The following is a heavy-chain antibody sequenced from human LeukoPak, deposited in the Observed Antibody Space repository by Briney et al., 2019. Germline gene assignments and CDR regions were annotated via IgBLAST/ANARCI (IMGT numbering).Heavy chain of an antibody. CDR2: LYSGGDT. Sequence: SGGSLRLSCAASGFTVGTKYMNWVRQAPGKGLEWVSILYSGGDTYYADSVKGRFTISRDNSRNTLSLQMNSLGVEDTAVYYCARVGDHYHWYFDLWGRGTLVTVSS. CDR3: ARVGDHYHWYFDL. V-gene: IGHV3-53*01. CDR1: GFTVGTKY. J-gene: IGHJ2*01. D-gene: IGHD3-10*01.